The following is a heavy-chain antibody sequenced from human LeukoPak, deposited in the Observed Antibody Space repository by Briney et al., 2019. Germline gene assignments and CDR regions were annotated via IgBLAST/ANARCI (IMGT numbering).Heavy chain of an antibody. V-gene: IGHV4-34*01. J-gene: IGHJ5*02. Sequence: SETLSLTCAVYGGSFSGYYWSWIRQPPGKGLEWIGEINHSGSTNYNPSLKSRVTISVDTSKNQFSLKLSSVTAADTAVYYCARYSKRLQRNNWFDPWGQGTLVTVSS. D-gene: IGHD4-11*01. CDR2: INHSGST. CDR1: GGSFSGYY. CDR3: ARYSKRLQRNNWFDP.